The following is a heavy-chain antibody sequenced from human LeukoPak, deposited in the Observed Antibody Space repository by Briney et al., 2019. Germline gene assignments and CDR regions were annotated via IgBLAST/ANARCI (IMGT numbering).Heavy chain of an antibody. V-gene: IGHV3-30*04. CDR1: GFTFSSYA. CDR2: ISYDGSNK. D-gene: IGHD6-19*01. J-gene: IGHJ4*02. Sequence: GGSLRISCAASGFTFSSYAMHWVRQAPGKGLEWVAVISYDGSNKYYADSVKGRFTISRDNSKNTLYLQMNSLRAEDTAVYYCARDRIAVPDYWGQGTLVTVSS. CDR3: ARDRIAVPDY.